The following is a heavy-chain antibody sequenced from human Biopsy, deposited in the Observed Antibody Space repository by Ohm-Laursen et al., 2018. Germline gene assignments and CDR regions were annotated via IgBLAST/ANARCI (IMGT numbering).Heavy chain of an antibody. Sequence: GTLSLTCTVSGGDINNYYWSWIRQRAGQGLEWNGRIYLGGCTNYNPSLKSLFTMSVDTSKKQLSLRLRSVTAADTAMYYCASVVVGPTNDAFDLWGQGTMVAVSS. CDR2: IYLGGCT. CDR3: ASVVVGPTNDAFDL. D-gene: IGHD3-22*01. J-gene: IGHJ3*01. CDR1: GGDINNYY. V-gene: IGHV4-4*07.